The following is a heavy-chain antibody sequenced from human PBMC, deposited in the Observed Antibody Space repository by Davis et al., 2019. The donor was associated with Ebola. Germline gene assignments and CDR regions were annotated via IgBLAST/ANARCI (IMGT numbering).Heavy chain of an antibody. V-gene: IGHV3-30-3*01. D-gene: IGHD3-10*01. J-gene: IGHJ6*02. CDR2: ISYDGSNK. Sequence: GESLKISCAASGFTFSSYAMHWVRQAPGKGLEWVAVISYDGSNKYYADSVKGRFTISRDNSKNTLYLQMNSLRAEDTAVYYCARGITMVRGVSYYYYYGMDVWGQGTTVTVSS. CDR3: ARGITMVRGVSYYYYYGMDV. CDR1: GFTFSSYA.